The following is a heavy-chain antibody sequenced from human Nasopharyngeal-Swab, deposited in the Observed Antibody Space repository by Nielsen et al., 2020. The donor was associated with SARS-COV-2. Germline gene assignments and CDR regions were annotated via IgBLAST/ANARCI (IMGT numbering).Heavy chain of an antibody. CDR2: IIPIFGIA. D-gene: IGHD3-22*01. Sequence: SVKVSCKASGGTFSSYAISWVLQAPGQGLEWMGRIIPIFGIANYAQKLQGRVTITAEKSTSTAYMELSSLRSEDTAVYYCASQGGGDYYDSRRYYNYVMDVWGQGTTVTVSS. V-gene: IGHV1-69*04. CDR3: ASQGGGDYYDSRRYYNYVMDV. J-gene: IGHJ6*02. CDR1: GGTFSSYA.